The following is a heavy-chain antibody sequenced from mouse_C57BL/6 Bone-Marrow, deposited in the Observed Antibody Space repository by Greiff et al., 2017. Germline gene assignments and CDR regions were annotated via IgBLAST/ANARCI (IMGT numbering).Heavy chain of an antibody. D-gene: IGHD4-1*01. CDR1: GYTFTSYG. CDR3: ARSRGLGRGFAY. J-gene: IGHJ3*01. V-gene: IGHV1-81*01. CDR2: IYPRSGNT. Sequence: QVQLQQSGAELARPGASVKLSCKASGYTFTSYGISWVKQRTGQGLEWIGEIYPRSGNTYYTEKFKGQATLTADKSSSTAYMELRSLTSEDSAVYFCARSRGLGRGFAYWGQGTLVTVSA.